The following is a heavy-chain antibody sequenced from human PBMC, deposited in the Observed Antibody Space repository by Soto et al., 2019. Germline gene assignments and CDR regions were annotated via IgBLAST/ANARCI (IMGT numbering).Heavy chain of an antibody. CDR2: ISYDGSNK. D-gene: IGHD3-16*01. CDR3: ANSAYDY. Sequence: SGGSLRLSCAASGFTFSSYGMHWVRQAPGKGLEWVAVISYDGSNKYYADSVKGRFTISRDNSKNTLYLQMSSLRAEDTAVYYCANSAYDYWGQGTLVTVSS. J-gene: IGHJ4*02. CDR1: GFTFSSYG. V-gene: IGHV3-30*18.